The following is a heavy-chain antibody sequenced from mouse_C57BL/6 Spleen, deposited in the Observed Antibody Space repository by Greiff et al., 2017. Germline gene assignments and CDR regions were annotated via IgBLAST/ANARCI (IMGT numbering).Heavy chain of an antibody. CDR3: ARSGASSGYGDAMDY. D-gene: IGHD3-2*02. J-gene: IGHJ4*01. V-gene: IGHV1-7*01. CDR1: GYTFTSYW. Sequence: QVQLKESGAELAKPGASVKLSCKASGYTFTSYWMPWVQQRPGQGLEWIGYINPSSGYTKYNQKFKDKATLTADKSSRTAYMQLSSLTYEDSAVYYCARSGASSGYGDAMDYWGQGTSVTVSS. CDR2: INPSSGYT.